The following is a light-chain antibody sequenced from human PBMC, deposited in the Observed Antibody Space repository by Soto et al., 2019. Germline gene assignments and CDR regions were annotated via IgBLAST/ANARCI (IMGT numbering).Light chain of an antibody. CDR3: QQGHHWRLP. Sequence: EIVMTQSAATLSVSPGERATLSCRASQSISGELAWYQQRPGQPPTLLLYGVSTRATRVPDRFSGSGSGSDFTLTISGLQSEDLAVKYCQQGHHWRLPFGEGT. V-gene: IGKV3-15*01. CDR1: QSISGE. CDR2: GVS. J-gene: IGKJ2*01.